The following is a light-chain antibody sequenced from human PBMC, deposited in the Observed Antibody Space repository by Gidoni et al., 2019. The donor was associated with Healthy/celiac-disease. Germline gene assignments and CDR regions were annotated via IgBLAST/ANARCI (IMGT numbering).Light chain of an antibody. CDR2: WAS. Sequence: DIVMTQSPDSLAVSLGERATINCKSSQSVIDSSNNKNYLAWYQQKPGQPPKLLIYWASTRESGVPDRFSGSGSGTDFTLTISSLQAEDVAVYYCQQYYSTPPTFGPGTKVDIK. CDR1: QSVIDSSNNKNY. CDR3: QQYYSTPPT. J-gene: IGKJ3*01. V-gene: IGKV4-1*01.